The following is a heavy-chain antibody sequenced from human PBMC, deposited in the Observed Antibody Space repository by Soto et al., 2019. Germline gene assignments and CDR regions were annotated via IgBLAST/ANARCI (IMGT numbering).Heavy chain of an antibody. V-gene: IGHV3-72*01. CDR1: GFTFSDHY. CDR2: TKNKANSYAT. Sequence: SGFTFSDHYIDWVRQTPGKGLEWVGRTKNKANSYATEYAASVKGRFTISRDDSKNSLYLQMNSLKTEDTAVYYCATHCSGGSCYSGNFDYWGQGTLVTVS. J-gene: IGHJ4*02. D-gene: IGHD2-15*01. CDR3: ATHCSGGSCYSGNFDY.